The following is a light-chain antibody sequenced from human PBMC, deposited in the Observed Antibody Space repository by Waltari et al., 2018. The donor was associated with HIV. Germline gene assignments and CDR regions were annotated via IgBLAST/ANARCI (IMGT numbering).Light chain of an antibody. CDR2: AAS. V-gene: IGKV1-9*01. CDR1: QDIRNY. J-gene: IGKJ1*01. CDR3: QQLNEYPWT. Sequence: DIQLTQSPSFLSASVGDRVTITCRASQDIRNYLAWYQQKLGKAPKLLIYAASSLQSGVPSRFSGSGSGTKFTLTINILQPEYFATYHCQQLNEYPWTFGQGTQVEI.